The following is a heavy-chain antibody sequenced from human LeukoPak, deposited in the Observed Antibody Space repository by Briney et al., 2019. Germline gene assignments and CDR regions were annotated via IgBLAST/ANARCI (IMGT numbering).Heavy chain of an antibody. V-gene: IGHV3-48*03. CDR2: ISSSGSTI. D-gene: IGHD1-26*01. CDR1: GFTFSSYE. J-gene: IGHJ3*02. CDR3: ARTYSGSADAFDI. Sequence: PGGSLRLSCAASGFTFSSYEMNWVRQAPGKGLEWVSYISSSGSTIYYADSVKGRFTISRDNAKNSLYLQMNSLRAEDTAVYYCARTYSGSADAFDIWGQGTTVTVSS.